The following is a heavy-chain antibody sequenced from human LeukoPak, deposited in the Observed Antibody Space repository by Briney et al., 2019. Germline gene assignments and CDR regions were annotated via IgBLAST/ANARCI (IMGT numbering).Heavy chain of an antibody. V-gene: IGHV3-64D*09. CDR1: GFTFSSYA. J-gene: IGHJ4*02. CDR3: VKGGSYSNYALDY. CDR2: INNYGSST. Sequence: GGSLRLSCSASGFTFSSYAMHWVRQAPGKGLECVSSINNYGSSTYNADSVKDRFTVSRDNSKNTLYLQMSSLTAEDTAVYYCVKGGSYSNYALDYWGQGTLVTVAS. D-gene: IGHD4-11*01.